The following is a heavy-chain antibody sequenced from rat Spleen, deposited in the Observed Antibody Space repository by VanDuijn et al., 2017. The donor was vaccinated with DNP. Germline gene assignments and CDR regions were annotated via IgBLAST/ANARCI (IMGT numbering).Heavy chain of an antibody. V-gene: IGHV5-25*01. J-gene: IGHJ2*01. Sequence: EVQLVESGGGLVQPGRSLKLSCAASGFTFSNYDMAWVRQAPTKGLEWVASISPSGGSTYYRDSVKGRFTVSRDNAKSSLYLQMNSLRSEDTATYYCVKGGYYYFDYWGQGVMVTVSS. CDR2: ISPSGGST. D-gene: IGHD4-3*01. CDR1: GFTFSNYD. CDR3: VKGGYYYFDY.